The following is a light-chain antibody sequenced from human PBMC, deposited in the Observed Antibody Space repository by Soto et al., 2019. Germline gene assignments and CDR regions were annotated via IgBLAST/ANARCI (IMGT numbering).Light chain of an antibody. J-gene: IGKJ4*01. V-gene: IGKV3-15*01. CDR2: GAS. CDR1: QSVSSN. CDR3: QQYNNWPPLLT. Sequence: IVMTQSPATLSVSPGERATLSCRASQSVSSNLAWYQQKPGQAPRLLIYGASTRATGIPARFSGSGSGTEFTLTISSLQSEDFAVYYCQQYNNWPPLLTFGGGTKVDIK.